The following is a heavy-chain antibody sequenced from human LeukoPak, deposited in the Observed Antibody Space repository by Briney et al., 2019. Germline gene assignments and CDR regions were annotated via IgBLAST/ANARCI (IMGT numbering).Heavy chain of an antibody. J-gene: IGHJ4*02. D-gene: IGHD2-15*01. V-gene: IGHV3-48*03. Sequence: GGSLRLTCAASGLTFSSYEMKWVRQAPGKGLEWVSYISSSGTTIYDADSVKGRFTISRDNAKNSLYLQMNSLRVEDTAVYYCARSGVVALDYWGQGTLVTVSS. CDR1: GLTFSSYE. CDR2: ISSSGTTI. CDR3: ARSGVVALDY.